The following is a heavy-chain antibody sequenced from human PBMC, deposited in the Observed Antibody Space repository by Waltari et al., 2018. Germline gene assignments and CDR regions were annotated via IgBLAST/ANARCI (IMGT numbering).Heavy chain of an antibody. D-gene: IGHD6-13*01. CDR1: GFPFSSYG. Sequence: VHLLQSGGGLVQPGGSLRVSCSASGFPFSSYGLNWVRQAPGKGLEWGSGISGRDSGGKTYYADSVEGRFTISRENSRNTLYLQMNSLRAEDTAVYYCAKAGYSSNWPNFDSWGQGALVTVSS. CDR2: ISGRDSGGKT. J-gene: IGHJ4*02. V-gene: IGHV3-23*01. CDR3: AKAGYSSNWPNFDS.